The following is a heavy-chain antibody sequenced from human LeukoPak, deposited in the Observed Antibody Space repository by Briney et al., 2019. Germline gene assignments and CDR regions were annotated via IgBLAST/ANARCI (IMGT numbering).Heavy chain of an antibody. D-gene: IGHD5-18*01. V-gene: IGHV3-74*01. CDR2: INSDGSST. Sequence: GGSLRLSCAASGFTFSSYWMHWVRQSPGKGLVCVSRINSDGSSTTYADSVKGRFTISRDNAKNTLYLQMNSLRAEDTAVYYCARGVTDWGQGTLVTVSS. J-gene: IGHJ4*02. CDR1: GFTFSSYW. CDR3: ARGVTD.